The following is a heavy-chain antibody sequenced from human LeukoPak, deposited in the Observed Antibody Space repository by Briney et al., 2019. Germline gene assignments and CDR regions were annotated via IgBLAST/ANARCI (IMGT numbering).Heavy chain of an antibody. CDR2: IYYSGST. CDR3: ARDGGRDSSTDY. V-gene: IGHV4-39*02. CDR1: GGSISSSSYY. D-gene: IGHD6-13*01. J-gene: IGHJ4*02. Sequence: PSETLSLTCTVSGGSISSSSYYWGWIRQPPGKGLEWIGSIYYSGSTYYNPSLKSRVTISVDTSKNQFSLKLSSVTAADTAVYYCARDGGRDSSTDYWGQGTPVTVSS.